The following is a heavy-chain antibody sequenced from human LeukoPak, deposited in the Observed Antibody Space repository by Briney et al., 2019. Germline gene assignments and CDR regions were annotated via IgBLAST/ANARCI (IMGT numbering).Heavy chain of an antibody. CDR2: INQDGSEK. CDR1: GFTFSSYW. V-gene: IGHV3-7*01. J-gene: IGHJ6*03. CDR3: ARERGSLAYYYYYYMDV. Sequence: GGSLRLSCAASGFTFSSYWMSWVRQAPGKGLEWVANINQDGSEKYYVDSVKGRFTISRDNAKNSLYLQMSGLRAEDTAVYYCARERGSLAYYYYYYMDVWGKGTTVTVSS.